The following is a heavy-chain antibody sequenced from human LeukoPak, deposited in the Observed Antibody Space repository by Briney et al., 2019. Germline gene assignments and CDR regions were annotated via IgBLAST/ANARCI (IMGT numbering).Heavy chain of an antibody. Sequence: SETLSLTCTVSGYSISSGYYWGWIRQPPGKGLEWIGNIYNRGSTYSNVPLHSRVTISLDTSNNQFSLKLSSVTAADTAVYYCARVYLDYYGSGVFDYWGQGTLVTVSS. CDR3: ARVYLDYYGSGVFDY. CDR2: IYNRGST. CDR1: GYSISSGYY. V-gene: IGHV4-38-2*02. J-gene: IGHJ4*02. D-gene: IGHD3-10*01.